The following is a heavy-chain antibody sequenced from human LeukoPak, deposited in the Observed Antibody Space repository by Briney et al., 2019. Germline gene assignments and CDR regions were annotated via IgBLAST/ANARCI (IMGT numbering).Heavy chain of an antibody. Sequence: GGSLRLSCAASGFTFSSYAMNWVRQAPGKGLEWVAVISYDGGNQYYADSVKGRFTISRDNSKNTLYLQMNSLRAEDTAVYYCARGVVVPATYYYYYMDVWGKGTTVTVSS. CDR3: ARGVVVPATYYYYYMDV. V-gene: IGHV3-30*04. J-gene: IGHJ6*03. D-gene: IGHD2-2*01. CDR2: ISYDGGNQ. CDR1: GFTFSSYA.